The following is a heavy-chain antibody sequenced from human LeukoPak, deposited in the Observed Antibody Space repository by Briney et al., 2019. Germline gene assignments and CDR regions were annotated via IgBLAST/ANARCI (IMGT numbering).Heavy chain of an antibody. Sequence: GGSLRLSCAAFGFTFSDFWMTWVRQTPGKGLEWVANIKEDGTEKNLVDSVKGRFTISRDNTKNLLFLEMNNLRGDDTAIYYCVRESRPGGAMGLYHNLDYWGQGTLVAVSS. CDR1: GFTFSDFW. CDR2: IKEDGTEK. D-gene: IGHD1-1*01. CDR3: VRESRPGGAMGLYHNLDY. V-gene: IGHV3-7*01. J-gene: IGHJ4*02.